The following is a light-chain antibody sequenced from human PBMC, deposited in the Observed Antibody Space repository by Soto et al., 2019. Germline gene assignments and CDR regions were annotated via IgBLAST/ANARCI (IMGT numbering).Light chain of an antibody. CDR2: GAS. CDR3: QKYGSSPYT. Sequence: EIVLTQSPGTLSLSPGERATLSRRASQSVSSSYLAWYQQKPGQAPRLLIYGASSRATGIPDRFSGSGSGTDFTLTISRLEPEDFAVYYCQKYGSSPYTFGQGTKLEI. V-gene: IGKV3-20*01. CDR1: QSVSSSY. J-gene: IGKJ2*01.